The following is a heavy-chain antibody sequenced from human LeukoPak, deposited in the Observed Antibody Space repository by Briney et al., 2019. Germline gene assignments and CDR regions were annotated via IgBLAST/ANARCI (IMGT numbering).Heavy chain of an antibody. CDR1: GGFISGYY. V-gene: IGHV4-59*01. CDR3: ARDSSSLVDYYYYGMDV. J-gene: IGHJ6*02. Sequence: PSETLSLTCTVSGGFISGYYWSWIRQSQGKGLEWIGYIYYNGSTSHNPSLKSRLTISVDTSKNQFSLKLSSVTAADTAVYYCARDSSSLVDYYYYGMDVWGQGTTVTVSS. CDR2: IYYNGST. D-gene: IGHD6-6*01.